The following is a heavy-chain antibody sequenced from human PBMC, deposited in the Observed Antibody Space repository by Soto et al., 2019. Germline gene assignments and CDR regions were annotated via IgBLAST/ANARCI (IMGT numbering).Heavy chain of an antibody. V-gene: IGHV4-39*01. CDR2: IYYSGST. D-gene: IGHD3-22*01. CDR1: GGSISSSSYY. Sequence: PSETLSLTCTVSGGSISSSSYYWGWIRQPPGKGLEWIGSIYYSGSTYYNPSLKSRVTISVDTSKNQFSLKLSSVTAADTAVYYCARLLRFYYDSSKFDYWGQGTLVTVSS. J-gene: IGHJ4*02. CDR3: ARLLRFYYDSSKFDY.